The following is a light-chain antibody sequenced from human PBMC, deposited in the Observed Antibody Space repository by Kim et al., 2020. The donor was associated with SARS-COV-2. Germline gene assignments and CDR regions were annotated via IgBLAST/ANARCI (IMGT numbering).Light chain of an antibody. CDR2: NSY. J-gene: IGLJ2*01. CDR3: AAWDDSLHGLV. Sequence: GQSVTISCSGDSSNIGSKPVVWYQQVPGTAPKLLIYNSYQRPSAVPDRFSGSKSGTSVSLAISGLQSEDEADYYCAAWDDSLHGLVFGGGTQLTVL. V-gene: IGLV1-44*01. CDR1: SSNIGSKP.